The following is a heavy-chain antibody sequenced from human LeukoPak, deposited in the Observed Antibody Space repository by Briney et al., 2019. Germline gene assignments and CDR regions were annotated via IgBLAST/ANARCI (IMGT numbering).Heavy chain of an antibody. V-gene: IGHV4-31*03. CDR3: ARGGRSTSIYYFDY. Sequence: SQTLSLTCTVSGGSISSGGYYWSWIRQHPGKGLEWIGYIYYSGSTYYNPSLKSRVTISVDTSKNQFSLKLSSVTAADTAVYYCARGGRSTSIYYFDYWGQGTLVTVSS. J-gene: IGHJ4*02. CDR2: IYYSGST. CDR1: GGSISSGGYY. D-gene: IGHD2-2*01.